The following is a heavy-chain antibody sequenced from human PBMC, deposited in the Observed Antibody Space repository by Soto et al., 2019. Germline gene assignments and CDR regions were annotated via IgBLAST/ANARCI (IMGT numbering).Heavy chain of an antibody. V-gene: IGHV6-1*01. J-gene: IGHJ5*02. CDR2: TYYRSKWYN. D-gene: IGHD5-12*01. Sequence: SQTLSLTCAISGDSVSSNSAAWNLIMQSPSRGLEWLGRTYYRSKWYNDYAVSVKSRITINPDTSKNQFSLQLNSVTPEDTAVYYCAREGIVATTAHNWFDPWGQGTLVTVSS. CDR3: AREGIVATTAHNWFDP. CDR1: GDSVSSNSAA.